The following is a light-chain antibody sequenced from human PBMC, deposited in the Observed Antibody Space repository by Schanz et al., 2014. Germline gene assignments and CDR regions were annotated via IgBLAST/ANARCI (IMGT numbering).Light chain of an antibody. J-gene: IGKJ5*01. V-gene: IGKV1-33*01. Sequence: DIQMTQSPSSLSASVGDRVTITCRASQDINNFLNWYQQKPGRAPRLLIYDASNLEVGVPSRFSGSGSGTDFSLTISSLQPEDFATYYCQQLSTYPITFGQGTRLEIK. CDR1: QDINNF. CDR2: DAS. CDR3: QQLSTYPIT.